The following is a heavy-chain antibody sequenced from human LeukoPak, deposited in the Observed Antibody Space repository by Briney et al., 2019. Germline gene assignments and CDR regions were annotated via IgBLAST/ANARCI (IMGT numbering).Heavy chain of an antibody. J-gene: IGHJ6*02. CDR1: GFTFDDYA. D-gene: IGHD5-12*01. CDR3: ARDRVTRGYSYGIPLYGMDV. V-gene: IGHV3-43*02. CDR2: ISGDGGST. Sequence: GGSLRLSCAASGFTFDDYAMHWVRQAPGKGLEWVSLISGDGGSTYYADSVKGRFTISKDNSKNTLYLQMNSLRAEDTAVYYCARDRVTRGYSYGIPLYGMDVWGQGTTVTVSS.